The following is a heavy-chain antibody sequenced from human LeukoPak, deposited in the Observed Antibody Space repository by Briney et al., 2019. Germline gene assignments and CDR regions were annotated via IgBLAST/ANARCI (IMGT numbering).Heavy chain of an antibody. CDR1: GGFFSGYY. D-gene: IGHD2-2*01. V-gene: IGHV4-34*01. CDR2: INHSGST. J-gene: IGHJ5*02. Sequence: PSETLSLTCAVYGGFFSGYYWSWIRQPPGKGLEWIGEINHSGSTNYNPSLKSRVTISVDTSKNQFSLKLSSVTAADTAVYYCVRYCSSTSCDRGGFDPWGQGTLVTVSS. CDR3: VRYCSSTSCDRGGFDP.